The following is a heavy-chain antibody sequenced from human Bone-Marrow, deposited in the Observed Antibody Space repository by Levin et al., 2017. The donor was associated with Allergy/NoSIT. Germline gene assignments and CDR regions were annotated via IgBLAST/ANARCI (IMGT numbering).Heavy chain of an antibody. Sequence: QTLSLTCTFSGFSLSTSGMCVRWIRRPPGKALEWLARIDWDDDKYYSTSLKTRLTISKDTSKNQVVLTMTNMDPVDTGTYYCARIFGEDSSRRGMDVWGQGTTVTVSS. D-gene: IGHD6-13*01. V-gene: IGHV2-70*11. J-gene: IGHJ6*02. CDR1: GFSLSTSGMC. CDR3: ARIFGEDSSRRGMDV. CDR2: IDWDDDK.